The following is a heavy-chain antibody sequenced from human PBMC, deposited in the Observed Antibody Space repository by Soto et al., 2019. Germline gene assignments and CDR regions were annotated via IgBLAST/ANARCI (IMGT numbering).Heavy chain of an antibody. CDR2: IWYNGGNQ. CDR3: ARPAYGRTWDGVYFDY. J-gene: IGHJ4*02. V-gene: IGHV3-33*01. D-gene: IGHD2-8*01. Sequence: PAGSMRISSAACGFTFCIYVMHWACQTPGKGLEWVAVIWYNGGNQYYADSVKGRFTISRDNSKNTLYLQMNSLRAEDTAVYYCARPAYGRTWDGVYFDYWVQGTQVTVSS. CDR1: GFTFCIYV.